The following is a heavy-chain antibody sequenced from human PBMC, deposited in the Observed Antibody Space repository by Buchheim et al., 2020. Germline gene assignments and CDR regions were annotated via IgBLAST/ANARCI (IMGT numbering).Heavy chain of an antibody. CDR3: ARGSPMVRGVITNWYFDL. V-gene: IGHV3-7*01. CDR2: IKQDGSEK. CDR1: GFAFSTYW. Sequence: EVQLVESGGGLVQPGGSLRLSCAASGFAFSTYWMSWVRQAPGKGLEWVANIKQDGSEKYYMDSVKGRFTISRDNAKNSLYLQMNSLRAEDTAVYYCARGSPMVRGVITNWYFDLWGRGTL. D-gene: IGHD3-10*01. J-gene: IGHJ2*01.